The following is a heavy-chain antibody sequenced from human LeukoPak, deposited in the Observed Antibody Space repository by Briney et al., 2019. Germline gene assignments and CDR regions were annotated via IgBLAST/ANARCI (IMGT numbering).Heavy chain of an antibody. D-gene: IGHD6-19*01. CDR3: ARHGKYSSGSHHFDY. CDR2: SYPGDSDT. V-gene: IGHV5-51*01. J-gene: IGHJ4*02. CDR1: GYSFTSQW. Sequence: GESLKISCKGSGYSFTSQWIGWVRQMPGKGLECMGISYPGDSDTRYSPSFRGQVTISADKSISTAYLQWSSLKPSDTAIYYCARHGKYSSGSHHFDYWGQGTLVTVSS.